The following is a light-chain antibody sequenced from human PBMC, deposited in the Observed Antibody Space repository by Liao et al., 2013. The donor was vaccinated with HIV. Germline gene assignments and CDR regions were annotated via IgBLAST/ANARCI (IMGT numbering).Light chain of an antibody. CDR3: QVWDSSSDHPVV. V-gene: IGLV3-21*02. Sequence: SYELTQPPSVSVAPGQTATITCGGNNIGSNSVHWYQQMPGQAPVLVVYYDTDRPSGIPERFSGSNSGNTATLTISRVEAGDEADYYCQVWDSSSDHPVVFGGGTKLTVL. CDR1: NIGSNS. CDR2: YDT. J-gene: IGLJ2*01.